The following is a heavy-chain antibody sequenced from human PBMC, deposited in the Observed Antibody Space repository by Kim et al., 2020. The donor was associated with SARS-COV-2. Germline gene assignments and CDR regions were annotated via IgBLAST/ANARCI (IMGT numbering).Heavy chain of an antibody. D-gene: IGHD4-17*01. CDR3: ARAPLDYGDDPFFDY. V-gene: IGHV3-21*01. CDR2: ISSSSSYI. CDR1: GFTFSSYS. J-gene: IGHJ4*02. Sequence: GGSLRLSCAASGFTFSSYSMNWVRQAPGKGLEWVSSISSSSSYIYYADSVKGRFTISRDNAKNSLYLQMNSLRAEDTAVYYCARAPLDYGDDPFFDYWGQGTLVTVSS.